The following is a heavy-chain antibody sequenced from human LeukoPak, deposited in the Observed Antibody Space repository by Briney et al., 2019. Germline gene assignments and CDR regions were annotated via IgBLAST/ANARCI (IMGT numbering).Heavy chain of an antibody. V-gene: IGHV3-53*01. J-gene: IGHJ4*02. D-gene: IGHD3-10*01. CDR2: IYSGGST. CDR1: GFTVSSNY. CDR3: AREDYYGSGFDY. Sequence: SGGSLRLSCAASGFTVSSNYMSWVRQAPGKGLEWVSVIYSGGSTYYADSVKGRFTISRDNSKNTLYLQMNSLRAEDTAVYYCAREDYYGSGFDYWGQGTLVTVSS.